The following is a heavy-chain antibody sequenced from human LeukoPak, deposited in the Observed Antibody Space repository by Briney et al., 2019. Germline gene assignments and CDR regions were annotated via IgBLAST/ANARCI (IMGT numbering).Heavy chain of an antibody. CDR2: IYYSGST. D-gene: IGHD3-3*01. J-gene: IGHJ4*02. Sequence: SGPTLVKPTQTLTLTCTFSGFSLSTSGVGVGWIRQPPGKGLEWFGYIYYSGSTNYNPSLKSRVTISVDTSKNQFSLKLSSVTAADTAVYYCARRGLEWLARGNYWGQGTLVTVSS. CDR1: GFSLSTSGVG. V-gene: IGHV4-61*08. CDR3: ARRGLEWLARGNY.